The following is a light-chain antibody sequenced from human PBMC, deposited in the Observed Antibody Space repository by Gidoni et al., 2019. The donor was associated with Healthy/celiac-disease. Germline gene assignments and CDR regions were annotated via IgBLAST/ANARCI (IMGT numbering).Light chain of an antibody. CDR1: QRVSSN. J-gene: IGKJ1*01. CDR2: GAS. CDR3: QQYNNWPLTWT. Sequence: IVMTQSPATLSVSPGERATLSCRASQRVSSNLAWYQQKPGQAPRLLIYGASTRATGIPASFSGSGSGTEFTLTISSLQSEDFAVYYCQQYNNWPLTWTFGQGTKVEIK. V-gene: IGKV3-15*01.